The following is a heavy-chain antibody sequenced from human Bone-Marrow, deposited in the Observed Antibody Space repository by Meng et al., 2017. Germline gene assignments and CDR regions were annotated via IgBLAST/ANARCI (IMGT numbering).Heavy chain of an antibody. CDR3: ARGFGRGYCHGVCYQYYYNGMDV. CDR2: INPTSGGT. CDR1: GYTFTGYY. D-gene: IGHD2-21*02. J-gene: IGHJ6*02. V-gene: IGHV1-2*02. Sequence: ASVKVSCKASGYTFTGYYLHWVRQAPGQGLEWMGWINPTSGGTNYAQKFQDRVTMTRDTSISTAYMELSRLRSDDTAVYHCARGFGRGYCHGVCYQYYYNGMDVWGQGTTVTVSS.